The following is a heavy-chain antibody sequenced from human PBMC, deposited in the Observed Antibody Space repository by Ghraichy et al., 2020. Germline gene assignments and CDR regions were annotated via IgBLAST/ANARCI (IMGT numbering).Heavy chain of an antibody. Sequence: GGSLRLSCAASGFTFSNYDMHWVRQATGKGLEWVSTIGTAGDTYYPGSVKGRFTGSRENAKNSLYLQMNSLTAGDTAVYFCVRSTAGFDYWGQGTLVTVSS. CDR3: VRSTAGFDY. V-gene: IGHV3-13*01. CDR1: GFTFSNYD. CDR2: IGTAGDT. J-gene: IGHJ4*02. D-gene: IGHD1-1*01.